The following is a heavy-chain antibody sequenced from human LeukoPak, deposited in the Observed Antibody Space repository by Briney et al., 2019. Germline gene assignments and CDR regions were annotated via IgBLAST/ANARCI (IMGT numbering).Heavy chain of an antibody. D-gene: IGHD1-1*01. CDR1: GYSFTKYW. Sequence: GESLRISCQVSGYSFTKYWIGWVRQMSGKGLEWMGIIYPGDSDTRYSPSSEGQVTISADTSISTAYLQWSSLQASDTAMYYCVRLFRNWSGGGVDQWGQGTLVTVSS. CDR2: IYPGDSDT. J-gene: IGHJ4*02. CDR3: VRLFRNWSGGGVDQ. V-gene: IGHV5-51*01.